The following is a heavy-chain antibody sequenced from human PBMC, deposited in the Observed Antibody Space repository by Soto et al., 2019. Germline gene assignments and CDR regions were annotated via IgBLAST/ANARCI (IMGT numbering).Heavy chain of an antibody. CDR3: ARALTHIVVVPAAILWFDP. V-gene: IGHV1-18*01. CDR1: GYSFTSYG. CDR2: ISAYNGNT. J-gene: IGHJ5*02. Sequence: GASVKVSCKASGYSFTSYGISCVRQAPEQGLEWMGWISAYNGNTNYAQKLQGRVTMTTDTSTSTAYMELRSLRSDDTAVYYCARALTHIVVVPAAILWFDPWGQGTLVTVSS. D-gene: IGHD2-2*01.